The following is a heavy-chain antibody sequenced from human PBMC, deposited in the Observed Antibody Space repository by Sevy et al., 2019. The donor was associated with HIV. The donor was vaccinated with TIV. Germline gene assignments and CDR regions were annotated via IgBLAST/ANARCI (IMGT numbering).Heavy chain of an antibody. J-gene: IGHJ6*02. CDR2: RYHSGST. V-gene: IGHV4-4*02. CDR1: GAPIISSAW. CDR3: ARGAIAAAGHSYGMDV. Sequence: SETLSLTCAVSGAPIISSAWWTWVRQPPGKGLEWIGKRYHSGSTTYNPSLKSRVTISVDDSKNQFSLHLKSVTAADTAIYYCARGAIAAAGHSYGMDVWGQGTTVTVSS. D-gene: IGHD6-13*01.